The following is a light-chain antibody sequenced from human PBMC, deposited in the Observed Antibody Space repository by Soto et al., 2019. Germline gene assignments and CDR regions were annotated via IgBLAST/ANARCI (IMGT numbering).Light chain of an antibody. CDR2: GAS. CDR1: QSVSSTY. J-gene: IGKJ1*01. CDR3: QHYGSSTWT. V-gene: IGKV3-20*01. Sequence: EIVLTQSPGTLSLSPGEGATLSCRASQSVSSTYLAWYQQKPGQAPRLIIYGASSRATGIPDRFSGSGSGTDFTLTISRLEPEDFAVYYCQHYGSSTWTFGQGTKVEIK.